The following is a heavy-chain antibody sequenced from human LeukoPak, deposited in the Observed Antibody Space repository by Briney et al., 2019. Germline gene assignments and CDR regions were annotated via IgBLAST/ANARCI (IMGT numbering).Heavy chain of an antibody. V-gene: IGHV1-18*04. Sequence: ASVKVSCKASGYTYTNHGIPGVRQAPGQGREWMGWISAYNRDTKYAQNFQGRVTLITESSTNTAYMELRSLRSDDTAVYYCARDPSNTSGWSPYFDYWGQGTLVTVSA. CDR2: ISAYNRDT. D-gene: IGHD6-13*01. J-gene: IGHJ4*02. CDR3: ARDPSNTSGWSPYFDY. CDR1: GYTYTNHG.